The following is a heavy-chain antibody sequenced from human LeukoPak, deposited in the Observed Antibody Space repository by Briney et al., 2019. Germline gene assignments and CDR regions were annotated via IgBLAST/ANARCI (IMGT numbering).Heavy chain of an antibody. Sequence: GASVKVSCKASGYTFTSYDINWVRQATGQGLEWMGWMNPNSGNTAYAQKFQGRVTITRNTSISTAYMELSSLRSEDTAIYYCARDPAQHIYDSSGYYLYWGQGTLVTVSS. CDR1: GYTFTSYD. CDR3: ARDPAQHIYDSSGYYLY. V-gene: IGHV1-8*03. CDR2: MNPNSGNT. J-gene: IGHJ4*02. D-gene: IGHD3-22*01.